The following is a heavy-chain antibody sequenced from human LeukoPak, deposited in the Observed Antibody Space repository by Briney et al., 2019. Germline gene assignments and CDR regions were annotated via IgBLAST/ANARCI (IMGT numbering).Heavy chain of an antibody. CDR3: ARQTGSGLFILP. CDR1: EYSISRGYY. D-gene: IGHD3/OR15-3a*01. CDR2: IYHSGTT. V-gene: IGHV4-38-2*02. Sequence: SETLSLTCTVSEYSISRGYYWGWIRQPPGKGLECIGSIYHSGTTYYSPSLKTRVTISVDTSKNQFSLKLSSVTAADTAVYYCARQTGSGLFILPGGQGTLVTVSS. J-gene: IGHJ4*02.